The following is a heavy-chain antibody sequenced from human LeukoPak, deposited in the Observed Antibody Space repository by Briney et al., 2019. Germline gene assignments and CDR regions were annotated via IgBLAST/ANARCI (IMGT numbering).Heavy chain of an antibody. Sequence: SETLSLTCAVYGGSFSGYYWSWIRQPAGKGLEGIGRIYTSGSTTYNPSLKSRVTISGDTSENQFSLRLSSVTAADTAVYYCARASYSYDISGWVPFDYWGQGTLVTVSS. J-gene: IGHJ4*02. CDR2: IYTSGST. CDR1: GGSFSGYY. V-gene: IGHV4-59*10. D-gene: IGHD3-22*01. CDR3: ARASYSYDISGWVPFDY.